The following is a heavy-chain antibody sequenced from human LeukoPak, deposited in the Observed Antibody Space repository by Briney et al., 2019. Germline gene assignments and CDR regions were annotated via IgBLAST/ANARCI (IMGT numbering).Heavy chain of an antibody. V-gene: IGHV1-69*13. CDR2: IIPIFGTA. J-gene: IGHJ6*03. D-gene: IGHD2-21*02. CDR3: ARDSGDVRAYCGGDCGDYYYYYMDV. CDR1: GYTFTSYY. Sequence: SVKVSCKASGYTFTSYYMHWVRQAPGQGLERMGGIIPIFGTANYAQKFQGRVTITADESTSTAYMELSSLRSEDTAVYYCARDSGDVRAYCGGDCGDYYYYYMDVWGKGTTVTISS.